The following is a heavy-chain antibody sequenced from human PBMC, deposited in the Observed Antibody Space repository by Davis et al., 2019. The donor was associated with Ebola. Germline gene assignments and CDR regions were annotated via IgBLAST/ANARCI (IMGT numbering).Heavy chain of an antibody. D-gene: IGHD2-2*01. CDR2: IYSSGST. CDR1: GGSISSGGYY. J-gene: IGHJ4*02. CDR3: ASRNKYCSSTSCPRAFDY. V-gene: IGHV4-31*03. Sequence: MPSETLSLTCTVSGGSISSGGYYWTWVRQHPGKGLEWIGNIYSSGSTYYNPSLKSRVTISVDTSKNQFSLKLSSVTAADTAVYYCASRNKYCSSTSCPRAFDYWGQGTLVTVSS.